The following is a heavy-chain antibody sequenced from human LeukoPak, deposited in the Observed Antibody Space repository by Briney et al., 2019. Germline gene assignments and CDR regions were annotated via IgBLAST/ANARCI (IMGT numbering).Heavy chain of an antibody. V-gene: IGHV5-51*01. CDR1: GYSFSTYW. J-gene: IGHJ4*02. Sequence: GESLKISCQCSGYSFSTYWVGWVRQMPGKGLEWMGIIYPGDSDTRYSPSFQGQVTISADKSINTAYLQWSSLKASDTAMYYCARQPYSSGWYYPVDYWGQGTLVTGSS. CDR3: ARQPYSSGWYYPVDY. CDR2: IYPGDSDT. D-gene: IGHD6-19*01.